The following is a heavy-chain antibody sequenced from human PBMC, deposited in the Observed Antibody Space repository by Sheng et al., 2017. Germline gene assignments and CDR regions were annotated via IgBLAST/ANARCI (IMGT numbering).Heavy chain of an antibody. CDR2: IIPILGIA. V-gene: IGHV1-69*02. J-gene: IGHJ5*02. CDR3: ARWPLYYDSSGAWFDP. CDR1: GGTFSSYT. Sequence: QVQLVQSGAEVKKPGSSVKVSCKASGGTFSSYTISWVRQAPGQGLEWMGRIIPILGIANYAQKFQGRVTITADKSTSTAYMELTSLRSEDTAVYYCARWPLYYDSSGAWFDPWGQGTLVTVSS. D-gene: IGHD3-22*01.